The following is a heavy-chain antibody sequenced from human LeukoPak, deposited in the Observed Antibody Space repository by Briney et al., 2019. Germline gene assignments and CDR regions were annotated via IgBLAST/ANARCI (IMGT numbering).Heavy chain of an antibody. CDR3: VTGFSYAWAW. CDR2: IKTNGEGATK. J-gene: IGHJ4*02. D-gene: IGHD3-16*01. CDR1: GFTFSSYW. V-gene: IGHV3-15*01. Sequence: GGSLRLSCAVSGFTFSSYWMSWVRQAPGKGLEWVGRIKTNGEGATKDYAAPVKGRFTISRDDSKSTLYLQMNSLSTEDTAVYYCVTGFSYAWAWWGQGTLATVSS.